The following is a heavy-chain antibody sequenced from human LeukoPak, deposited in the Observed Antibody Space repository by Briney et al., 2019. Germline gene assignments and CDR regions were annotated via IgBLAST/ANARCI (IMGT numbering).Heavy chain of an antibody. J-gene: IGHJ4*02. CDR2: ISGSGGST. CDR1: GFTFSSYA. CDR3: AKVGVEGYSYGFDY. V-gene: IGHV3-23*01. Sequence: GGSLRLSCAASGFTFSSYAMSWVRQAPGKGLEWVSAISGSGGSTYYADSVKGRFTISRDNSKNTLYLQMNSLRAEDAAVYYCAKVGVEGYSYGFDYWGRGTLVTVSS. D-gene: IGHD5-18*01.